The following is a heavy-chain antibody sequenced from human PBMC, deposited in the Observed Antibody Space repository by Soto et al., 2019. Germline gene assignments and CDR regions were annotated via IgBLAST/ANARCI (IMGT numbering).Heavy chain of an antibody. V-gene: IGHV3-23*01. J-gene: IGHJ4*02. CDR2: ISRCGGST. Sequence: EVQLLESGGGLVQPGGSLRLSCAASGFTISTYAMNWVRQAPGKGMVWVSGISRCGGSTHYADSVKGRFTISRDNSKNTMYLQINNLRAQDTADNACTKDAKSRITSFGVIIYPFDDWGQGTPVTVSS. CDR3: TKDAKSRITSFGVIIYPFDD. D-gene: IGHD3-3*01. CDR1: GFTISTYA.